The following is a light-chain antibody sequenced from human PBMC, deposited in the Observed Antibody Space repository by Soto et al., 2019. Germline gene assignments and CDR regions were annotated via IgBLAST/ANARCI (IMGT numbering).Light chain of an antibody. J-gene: IGKJ1*01. CDR1: QSISRW. CDR2: DAS. Sequence: DIQMTQSPSTLSASVGDRVTITCRASQSISRWLAWYQQKPGKAPNLLIYDASSLESGVPSRFSGSGSGTDFTLTISSLEPEDFAVYYCQQRSNWPTIGQGTKADI. CDR3: QQRSNWPT. V-gene: IGKV1-5*01.